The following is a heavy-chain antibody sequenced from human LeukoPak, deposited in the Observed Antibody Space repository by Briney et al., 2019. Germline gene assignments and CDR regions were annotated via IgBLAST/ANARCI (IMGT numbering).Heavy chain of an antibody. D-gene: IGHD2-2*01. Sequence: SETLSLTCTVSGGSMRSYYWSWIRQPPGKGLEWIGYIYYSGSSNYNPSLKSPVTISVDTSKNQFSLKLSSVTAADTAVYYCARRYCTSTSCYYYFDYWGQGTLATVSS. CDR1: GGSMRSYY. J-gene: IGHJ4*02. CDR2: IYYSGSS. V-gene: IGHV4-59*01. CDR3: ARRYCTSTSCYYYFDY.